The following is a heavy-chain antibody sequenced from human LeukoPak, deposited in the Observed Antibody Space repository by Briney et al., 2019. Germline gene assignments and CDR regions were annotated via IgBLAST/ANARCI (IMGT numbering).Heavy chain of an antibody. V-gene: IGHV4-59*01. CDR1: GGSISSYY. D-gene: IGHD1-26*01. CDR2: IYYSGST. Sequence: SETLSLTCTVSGGSISSYYWSWIRQPPGKGLEWIGYIYYSGSTNYNPSLKSRVTISVDTSKNQFSLKLSSVTAADTAVYYCARGGSYLGHCDYWGQGTLVTVSS. CDR3: ARGGSYLGHCDY. J-gene: IGHJ4*02.